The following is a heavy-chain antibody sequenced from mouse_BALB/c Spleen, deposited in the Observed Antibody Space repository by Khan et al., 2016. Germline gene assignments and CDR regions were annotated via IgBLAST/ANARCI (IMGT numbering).Heavy chain of an antibody. CDR2: IKTYTGES. CDR3: ERRRLDDVYYAVDY. V-gene: IGHV9-1*02. D-gene: IGHD2-12*01. Sequence: QFQLVQSGPELKKPGETVKISCKASGYNFENYGMNWVKQAPGKGLEWMGWIKTYTGESTYADDFQGRFAFSVEASASTAYMQLHNLKNEDLATSFSERRRLDDVYYAVDYWGQGTSVTVSS. CDR1: GYNFENYG. J-gene: IGHJ4*01.